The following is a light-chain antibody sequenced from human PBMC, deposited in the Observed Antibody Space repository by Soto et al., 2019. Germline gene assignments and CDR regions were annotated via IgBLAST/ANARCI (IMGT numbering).Light chain of an antibody. Sequence: AIRMTQSPSSLSASTGDRVTITCRASQGISSYLAWYQQKPGKAPKVLIHAASTWQGGVPSRFSGSGSGKDFTLTISRLQSEDVATYYCQQYYTYPWTFGQGTKVEIK. CDR2: AAS. J-gene: IGKJ1*01. CDR1: QGISSY. V-gene: IGKV1-8*01. CDR3: QQYYTYPWT.